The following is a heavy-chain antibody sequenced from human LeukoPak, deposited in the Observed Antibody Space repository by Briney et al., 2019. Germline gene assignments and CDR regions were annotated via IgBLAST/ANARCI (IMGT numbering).Heavy chain of an antibody. V-gene: IGHV3-7*01. CDR1: GFTFSSYS. Sequence: GGSLRLSCAASGFTFSSYSMNWVRQAPGKGLEWVANINQDGSREHYVDSVKGRFTVSRDNAEKSLYLQTNSLRAEDTAIYYCARLWGDATIFDLWGQGTLVTVSS. D-gene: IGHD5-12*01. J-gene: IGHJ4*02. CDR3: ARLWGDATIFDL. CDR2: INQDGSRE.